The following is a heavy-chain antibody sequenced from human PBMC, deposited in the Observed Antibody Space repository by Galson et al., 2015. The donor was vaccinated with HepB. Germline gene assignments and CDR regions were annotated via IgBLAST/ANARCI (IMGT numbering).Heavy chain of an antibody. V-gene: IGHV4-59*12. CDR2: IYYSGST. CDR3: ARRFTNWDAFDI. D-gene: IGHD1-1*01. CDR1: GGSISSYY. J-gene: IGHJ3*02. Sequence: SETLSLTCTVSGGSISSYYWSWIRQPPGKGLEWIGYIYYSGSTSYNPSLWCRVTISVDRSKNQFSLKLSSMTAADTAVYYCARRFTNWDAFDIWGQGTMVTVS.